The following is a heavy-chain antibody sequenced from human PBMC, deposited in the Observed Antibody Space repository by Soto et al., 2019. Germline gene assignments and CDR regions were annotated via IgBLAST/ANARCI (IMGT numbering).Heavy chain of an antibody. CDR2: IYWDDDT. CDR3: AHAFGGTSWPNDAFDV. Sequence: QITLKESGPPLVKPTQTLTLTCIFSGFSFSADGVGVGWIRQPPGKALEWLALIYWDDDTRYRPSLKSRLTITKDTSQHQVVLTMTNMDPLDTATYYCAHAFGGTSWPNDAFDVWGQGTVVTVSS. J-gene: IGHJ3*01. D-gene: IGHD3-16*01. CDR1: GFSFSADGVG. V-gene: IGHV2-5*02.